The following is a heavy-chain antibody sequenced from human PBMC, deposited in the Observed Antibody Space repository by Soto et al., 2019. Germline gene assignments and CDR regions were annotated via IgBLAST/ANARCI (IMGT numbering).Heavy chain of an antibody. J-gene: IGHJ3*02. CDR2: MYNSGST. D-gene: IGHD4-17*01. CDR3: ARSPFGYGDYVEGAFDI. Sequence: QVQLQESGPGLVKPSETLSLTCTVSGGSISSYYWSWIRQPPGKGLEWIGYMYNSGSTNYNPSLKSRVTISVDTSKNRFSLKLNSVTAADTAVYYCARSPFGYGDYVEGAFDIGGQGTMVTVSS. V-gene: IGHV4-59*08. CDR1: GGSISSYY.